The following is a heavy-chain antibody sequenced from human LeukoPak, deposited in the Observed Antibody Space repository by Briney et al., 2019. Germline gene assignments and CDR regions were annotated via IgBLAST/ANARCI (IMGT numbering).Heavy chain of an antibody. J-gene: IGHJ5*02. CDR2: ISGSGGST. D-gene: IGHD4-17*01. CDR1: GFTFSSYA. CDR3: AKHDYGDYRVNWFDP. V-gene: IGHV3-23*01. Sequence: GGSLTLSCAASGFTFSSYAMSWVRQAPGQGLEWVSAISGSGGSTYYADSVKGRFTISRDNSKNTLYLQMNSLRAEDTAVYYCAKHDYGDYRVNWFDPWGQGTLVTVSS.